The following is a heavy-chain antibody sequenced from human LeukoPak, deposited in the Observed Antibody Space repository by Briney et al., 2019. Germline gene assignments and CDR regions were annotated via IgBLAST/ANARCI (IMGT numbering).Heavy chain of an antibody. Sequence: SQTLSLTCTVSGGSISSGGYYWSWIRQPAGKGLEWIGRIYTSGSTNYNPSLKSRVTISVDTSENQFSLKLSSVTAADTAVYYCARDKGTAVAGTWFDPWGQGTLVTVSS. V-gene: IGHV4-61*02. CDR3: ARDKGTAVAGTWFDP. D-gene: IGHD6-19*01. CDR2: IYTSGST. CDR1: GGSISSGGYY. J-gene: IGHJ5*02.